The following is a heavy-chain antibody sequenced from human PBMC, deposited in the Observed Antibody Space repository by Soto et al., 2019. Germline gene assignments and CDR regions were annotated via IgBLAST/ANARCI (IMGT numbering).Heavy chain of an antibody. CDR2: IYYSGST. CDR1: GGSVSSGSYY. J-gene: IGHJ6*02. CDR3: ARPLDSYGPMDF. D-gene: IGHD5-18*01. Sequence: QSLTCTVSGGSVSSGSYYWSWIRQPPGKGLEWIGYIYYSGSTNYNPSLKSRVTISVDTSKNQFSLKLSSVTAADTAVYYCARPLDSYGPMDFWSQGTTITVSS. V-gene: IGHV4-61*01.